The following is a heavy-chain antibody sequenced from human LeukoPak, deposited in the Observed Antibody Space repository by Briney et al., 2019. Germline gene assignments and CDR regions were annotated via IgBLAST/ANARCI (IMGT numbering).Heavy chain of an antibody. CDR1: GYTFTSYG. Sequence: ASVKVSCKASGYTFTSYGISWVRQASGQGIEWMGWISAYTGKTNSVQKLQGRVTMTTDTSTSTGYMELRSLRSDDTAVYYCARGDGYCSGGSCMIFDYWGQGTLVTVSS. D-gene: IGHD2-15*01. J-gene: IGHJ4*02. V-gene: IGHV1-18*01. CDR2: ISAYTGKT. CDR3: ARGDGYCSGGSCMIFDY.